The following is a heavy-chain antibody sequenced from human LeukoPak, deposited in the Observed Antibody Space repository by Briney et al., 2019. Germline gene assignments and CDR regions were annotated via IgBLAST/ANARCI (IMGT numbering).Heavy chain of an antibody. V-gene: IGHV4-59*01. Sequence: SETLSLTCTVSGGSISSYYWSGIRQPPGKGLERIANIYHTGSTNYNPSLSGRVTISIDTAKNQFSLKLTSVTAADTAVYYCARRGRNSSGWQDYLWGQGTLVTVSS. J-gene: IGHJ4*02. D-gene: IGHD6-25*01. CDR2: IYHTGST. CDR3: ARRGRNSSGWQDYL. CDR1: GGSISSYY.